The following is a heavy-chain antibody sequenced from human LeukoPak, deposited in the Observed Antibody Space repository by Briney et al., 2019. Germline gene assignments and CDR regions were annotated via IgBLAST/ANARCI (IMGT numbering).Heavy chain of an antibody. CDR3: ARGRKNYYGSGSNFDY. D-gene: IGHD3-10*01. CDR2: INHSGST. CDR1: GGSFSGYY. V-gene: IGHV4-34*01. J-gene: IGHJ4*02. Sequence: PSETLSLTCAVYGGSFSGYYWSWIRQPPGKGLEWIGEINHSGSTNYNPSLKSRVTISVDTSKNQFSLKLSSATAADTAVYYCARGRKNYYGSGSNFDYWGQGTLVTVSS.